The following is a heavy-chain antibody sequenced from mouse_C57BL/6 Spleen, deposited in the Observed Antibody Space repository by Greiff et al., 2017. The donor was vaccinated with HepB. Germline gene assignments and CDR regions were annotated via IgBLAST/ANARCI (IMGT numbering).Heavy chain of an antibody. CDR2: IDPETGGT. Sequence: VQLQQSGAELVRPGASVTLSCKASGYTFTDYEMHWVKQTPVHGLEWIGAIDPETGGTAYNQKFKGKAILTADKSSSTAYMELRSLTSEDSAVYYCTRGIYYYPLFDYWGQGTTLTVSS. J-gene: IGHJ2*01. CDR3: TRGIYYYPLFDY. CDR1: GYTFTDYE. V-gene: IGHV1-15*01. D-gene: IGHD1-1*01.